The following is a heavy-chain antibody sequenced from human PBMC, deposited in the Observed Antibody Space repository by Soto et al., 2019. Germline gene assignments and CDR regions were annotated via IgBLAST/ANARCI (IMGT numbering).Heavy chain of an antibody. D-gene: IGHD3-3*01. CDR3: ARAYDFWSVRYYGMDV. CDR2: MNPNSGNT. J-gene: IGHJ6*02. CDR1: GYTFTSYD. Sequence: ASVKVSCKASGYTFTSYDINWVRQATGQGLEWMGWMNPNSGNTGYAQKFQGRVTMTRNTSISTAYMELSSLRSEDTAVYYCARAYDFWSVRYYGMDVWGQGTTVTAP. V-gene: IGHV1-8*01.